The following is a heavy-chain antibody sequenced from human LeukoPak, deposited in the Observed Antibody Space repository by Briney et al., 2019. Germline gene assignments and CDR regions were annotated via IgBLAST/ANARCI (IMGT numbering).Heavy chain of an antibody. CDR2: INHSGST. D-gene: IGHD3-3*01. CDR1: GGSLSGYY. J-gene: IGHJ4*02. Sequence: SETLSLTCAVYGGSLSGYYWSWIRQPPGKGLEWIGEINHSGSTNYNPSLKSRVTISVDTAKNQFSLKLSSVTAADTAVYYCARGRVTYYDFWRSPFDYWGQGTLVTVSS. V-gene: IGHV4-34*01. CDR3: ARGRVTYYDFWRSPFDY.